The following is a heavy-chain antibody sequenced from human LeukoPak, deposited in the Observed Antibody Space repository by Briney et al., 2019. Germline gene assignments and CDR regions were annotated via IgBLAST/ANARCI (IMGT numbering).Heavy chain of an antibody. CDR1: GGSISSYY. D-gene: IGHD5-12*01. Sequence: SETLSLTCTVSGGSISSYYWSWIRQPPGKGLEWIGYIYYSGSTNYNPSLKSRVTISVDTSKNQFSLKLSSVTAADTAVYYCARSGYSGYDSYFDYWGQGTLVTVSS. CDR3: ARSGYSGYDSYFDY. CDR2: IYYSGST. V-gene: IGHV4-59*08. J-gene: IGHJ4*02.